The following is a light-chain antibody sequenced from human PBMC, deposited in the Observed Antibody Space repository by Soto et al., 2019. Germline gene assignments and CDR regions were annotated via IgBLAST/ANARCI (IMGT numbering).Light chain of an antibody. CDR2: GAS. CDR3: QQYHIWPPWT. CDR1: QYINTR. V-gene: IGKV3-15*01. Sequence: EIVMTQSPATLSVSPGERATLSCRASQYINTRLAWYQQRPGQAPRLLMYGASTRADGIPARFTGSGSGTEFTLTISSLQSEDFAVYYCQQYHIWPPWTSGQGTKV. J-gene: IGKJ1*01.